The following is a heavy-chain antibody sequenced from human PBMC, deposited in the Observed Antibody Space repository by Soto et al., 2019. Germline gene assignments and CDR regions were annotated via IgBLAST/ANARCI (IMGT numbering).Heavy chain of an antibody. Sequence: SETLSLTCAVYGGSFSGYYWSWIRQPPGKGLEWIGEINHSGSTNYNPSLKSRVTISVDTSKNQFSLKLSSVTAADTAVYYCARGRYGSGSYYLDYWGQGTLVTVSS. D-gene: IGHD3-10*01. CDR2: INHSGST. CDR1: GGSFSGYY. CDR3: ARGRYGSGSYYLDY. V-gene: IGHV4-34*01. J-gene: IGHJ4*02.